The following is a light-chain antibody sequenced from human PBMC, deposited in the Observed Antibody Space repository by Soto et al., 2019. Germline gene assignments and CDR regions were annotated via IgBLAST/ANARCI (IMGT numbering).Light chain of an antibody. CDR3: QQYGSSRFT. V-gene: IGKV3-20*01. Sequence: EIVLTQSPGTLSLSPGERATLSCRASQSVSSSYLAWYQQTPGQAPRLRIYGASSRATGIPDRFSGSGSGTDFTLTISRLEPEDFAVYYCQQYGSSRFTFGPGTKVDIK. CDR2: GAS. CDR1: QSVSSSY. J-gene: IGKJ3*01.